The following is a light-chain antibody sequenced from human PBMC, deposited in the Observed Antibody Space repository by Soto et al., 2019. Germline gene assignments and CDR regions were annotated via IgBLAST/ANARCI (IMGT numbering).Light chain of an antibody. Sequence: EIVMTQSPATLSVSPGERATLSCRASQSVSSNLAWYQQKPGQAPRLLIYDASTLERGVPSRFSGTGSGTEFTLAINSLQPDDFATYYCQQYHRSSITFGQGTRLEIK. CDR3: QQYHRSSIT. J-gene: IGKJ5*01. CDR1: QSVSSN. V-gene: IGKV3-15*01. CDR2: DAS.